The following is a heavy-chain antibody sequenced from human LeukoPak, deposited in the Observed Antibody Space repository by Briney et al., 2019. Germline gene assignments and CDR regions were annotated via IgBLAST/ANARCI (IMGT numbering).Heavy chain of an antibody. CDR3: ARVARGDYYYYYMDV. D-gene: IGHD3-10*01. Sequence: PGGSLRLSCAASGFAFSSYGMHWVRQAPGKGLEWVAYIHYDSSTEDYADSVKGRFTISRDNAKNTLYLQMNSLRAEDTALYYCARVARGDYYYYYMDVWGKGTTVTVSS. CDR2: IHYDSSTE. CDR1: GFAFSSYG. V-gene: IGHV3-30*02. J-gene: IGHJ6*03.